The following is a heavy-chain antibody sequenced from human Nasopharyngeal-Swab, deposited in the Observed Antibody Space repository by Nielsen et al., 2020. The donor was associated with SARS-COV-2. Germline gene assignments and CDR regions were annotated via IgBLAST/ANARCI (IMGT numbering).Heavy chain of an antibody. V-gene: IGHV3-74*01. Sequence: GGSLRLSCAASGFTFSSYWMHWVRQAPGKGLVWVSRINSDGSRTSYADSVKGRFTISRDNPKNTLYLQMNSLRAEDTAVYYCARRALQDYYFDYWGQGTLVTVSS. CDR2: INSDGSRT. CDR3: ARRALQDYYFDY. CDR1: GFTFSSYW. J-gene: IGHJ4*02.